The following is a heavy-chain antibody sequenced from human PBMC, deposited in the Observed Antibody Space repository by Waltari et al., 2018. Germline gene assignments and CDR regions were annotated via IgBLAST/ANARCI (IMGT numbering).Heavy chain of an antibody. J-gene: IGHJ5*02. CDR1: GGSISSGSYY. V-gene: IGHV4-61*02. CDR2: IYTSGST. CDR3: ARGIAAMYNWFDP. D-gene: IGHD6-13*01. Sequence: QVQLQESGPGLVKPSQTLSLTCTVSGGSISSGSYYWSWIRQPAGKGLEWIGRIYTSGSTNYNPSLKSRVTISVDTSKNQFSLKLSSVTAADTAVYYCARGIAAMYNWFDPWGQGTLVTVSS.